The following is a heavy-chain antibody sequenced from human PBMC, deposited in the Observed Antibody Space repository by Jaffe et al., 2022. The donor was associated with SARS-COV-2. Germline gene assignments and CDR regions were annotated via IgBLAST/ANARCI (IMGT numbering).Heavy chain of an antibody. Sequence: QVQLVQSGSELKNPGASVKVSCKPSGYTFNTYNINWVRQAPGQGLEWMGWINTNTGNPMYAQGLAGRFVFSLDTSVSTAYLQISSLKAEDTAVYYCARVYCSSTTCETKGFDIWGQGTMVAVSS. CDR2: INTNTGNP. CDR3: ARVYCSSTTCETKGFDI. V-gene: IGHV7-4-1*02. CDR1: GYTFNTYN. D-gene: IGHD2-2*01. J-gene: IGHJ3*02.